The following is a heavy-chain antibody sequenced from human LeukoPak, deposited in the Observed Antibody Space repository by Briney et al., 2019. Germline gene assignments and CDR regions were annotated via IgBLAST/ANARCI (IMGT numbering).Heavy chain of an antibody. D-gene: IGHD6-19*01. CDR3: ARHTSGQPFDY. CDR1: GFPFRNYW. Sequence: GGSLRLSCAAPGFPFRNYWMNGVGQAPGKGLEWVAYIRKDGGETYYVDSVKGRFTISRDNAKNSLYLQMNSLRAEDTAVYYCARHTSGQPFDYWGQGTLVTVSS. CDR2: IRKDGGET. J-gene: IGHJ4*02. V-gene: IGHV3-7*03.